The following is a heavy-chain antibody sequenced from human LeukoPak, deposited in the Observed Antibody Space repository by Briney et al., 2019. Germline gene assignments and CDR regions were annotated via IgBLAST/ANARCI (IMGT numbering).Heavy chain of an antibody. CDR3: TKAGIAVPATPDY. V-gene: IGHV3-23*01. CDR1: GFTFSSYA. Sequence: PGGSLRLSCAASGFTFSSYAMNWVRQAPGKGLEWVSVISSSGGSTYYADSVKGGFIISRDNSKNTLYLQMNSLRAEDTAVYYCTKAGIAVPATPDYWGQGTLVTVSS. J-gene: IGHJ4*02. CDR2: ISSSGGST. D-gene: IGHD6-19*01.